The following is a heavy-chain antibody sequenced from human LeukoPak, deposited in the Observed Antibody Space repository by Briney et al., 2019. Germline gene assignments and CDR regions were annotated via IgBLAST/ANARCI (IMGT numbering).Heavy chain of an antibody. D-gene: IGHD2-21*02. CDR3: ARQRYCGGDCPSDAFDI. CDR2: IYPGDSDT. Sequence: GESLKISCKGSGYSFTSYWIGWVRQLPGKGLEWMGIIYPGDSDTRYSPSFQGQVTISADKSISTAYLQWSSLKASDTAMYYCARQRYCGGDCPSDAFDIWGQGTMVTVSS. CDR1: GYSFTSYW. J-gene: IGHJ3*02. V-gene: IGHV5-51*01.